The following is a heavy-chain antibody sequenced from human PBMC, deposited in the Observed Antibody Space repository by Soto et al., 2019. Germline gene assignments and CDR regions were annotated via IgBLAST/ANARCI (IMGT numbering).Heavy chain of an antibody. CDR3: AGGTGRRAGYYYYGMDV. Sequence: QVQLVQSGAEVKKPGSSVKVSCKASGGTFSSYTISWVRQAPGQGLEWMGRIIPILGIANYAQKFQGRVTIPADKSTSTAYMELSSLRSEDTAVYYCAGGTGRRAGYYYYGMDVWGQGTTVTVSS. CDR1: GGTFSSYT. D-gene: IGHD1-1*01. J-gene: IGHJ6*02. CDR2: IIPILGIA. V-gene: IGHV1-69*02.